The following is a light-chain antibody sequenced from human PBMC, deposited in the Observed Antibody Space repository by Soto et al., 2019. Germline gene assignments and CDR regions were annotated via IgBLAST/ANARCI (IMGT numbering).Light chain of an antibody. V-gene: IGKV3-15*01. CDR1: QGISRT. CDR2: GAS. Sequence: EIVMTQSPATLSVSPGETATLSCRASQGISRTLAWYQLKPGQAPRLLFYGASTRATGVPARFSGSGSGTEFTLTISSLQSEDSALYYYQQYNNWPPETFGQGTKVDIK. J-gene: IGKJ1*01. CDR3: QQYNNWPPET.